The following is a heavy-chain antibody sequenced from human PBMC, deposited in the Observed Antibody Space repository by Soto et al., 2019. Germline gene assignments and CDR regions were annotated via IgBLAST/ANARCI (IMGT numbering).Heavy chain of an antibody. CDR3: ARDKCSSTSMPCFTRRPYYYYGMDV. CDR2: ISSSSSYI. CDR1: GFTFSSYS. J-gene: IGHJ6*02. D-gene: IGHD2-2*01. Sequence: SLRLSCAASGFTFSSYSMNWVRQAPGKGLEWVSSISSSSSYIYYADSVKGRFTISRDNAKNSLYLQMNSLRAEDTAVYYCARDKCSSTSMPCFTRRPYYYYGMDVWGQGTTVTVSS. V-gene: IGHV3-21*01.